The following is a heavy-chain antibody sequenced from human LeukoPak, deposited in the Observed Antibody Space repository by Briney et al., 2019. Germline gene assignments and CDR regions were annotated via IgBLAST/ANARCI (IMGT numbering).Heavy chain of an antibody. D-gene: IGHD5-18*01. CDR3: ARSKTTETTKVTGGFDY. CDR1: GGTFSSYA. CDR2: IIPIFGIA. J-gene: IGHJ4*02. Sequence: ASVKVSCKASGGTFSSYAISWVRQAPGQGLEWMGRIIPIFGIANYAQKFQGRVTITADKSTSTAYMELSSLRSEDTAVYYCARSKTTETTKVTGGFDYLGQGTLVTVSS. V-gene: IGHV1-69*04.